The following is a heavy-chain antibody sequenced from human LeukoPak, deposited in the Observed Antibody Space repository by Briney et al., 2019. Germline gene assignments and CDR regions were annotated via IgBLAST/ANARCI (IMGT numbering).Heavy chain of an antibody. D-gene: IGHD3-10*01. CDR2: ISAYNGNT. J-gene: IGHJ4*02. Sequence: ASVKVSCKASGGTFSSYAISWVRQAPGQGLEWMGWISAYNGNTNYAQKLQGRVTMTTDTSTSTAYMELRSLRSDDTAVYYCARDRAGDFDYWGQGTLVTVSS. CDR3: ARDRAGDFDY. V-gene: IGHV1-18*01. CDR1: GGTFSSYA.